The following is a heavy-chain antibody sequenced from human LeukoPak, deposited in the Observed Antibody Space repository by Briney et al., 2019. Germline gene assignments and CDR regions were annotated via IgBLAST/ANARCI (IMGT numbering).Heavy chain of an antibody. CDR3: ARHEGLDFWSGYYTAGFDY. D-gene: IGHD3-3*01. CDR2: IYHSGST. Sequence: SETLSLTCTVSGYSISSGYYWGWIRQPPGKGLEWIGSIYHSGSTYYNPSLKSRVTISVDTSKNQFSLKLSSVTAADTAVYYCARHEGLDFWSGYYTAGFDYWGQGTLVTVSS. J-gene: IGHJ4*02. V-gene: IGHV4-38-2*02. CDR1: GYSISSGYY.